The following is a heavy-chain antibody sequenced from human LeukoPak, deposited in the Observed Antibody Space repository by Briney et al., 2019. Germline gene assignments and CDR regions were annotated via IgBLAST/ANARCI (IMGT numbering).Heavy chain of an antibody. CDR2: ISYDGSNK. CDR3: AKDLDYTTYGYYFDY. Sequence: PGGSLRLSCAASGFTFSSYGMHWVRQAPGKGLEWVAVISYDGSNKYYADSVKGRFTSSRDNSKKTLYLQMNSLRAEDTAVYYCAKDLDYTTYGYYFDYWGQGTLVTVSS. V-gene: IGHV3-30*18. J-gene: IGHJ4*02. D-gene: IGHD4-11*01. CDR1: GFTFSSYG.